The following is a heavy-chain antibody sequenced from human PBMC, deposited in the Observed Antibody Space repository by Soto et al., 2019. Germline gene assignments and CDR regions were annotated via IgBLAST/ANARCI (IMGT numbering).Heavy chain of an antibody. V-gene: IGHV4-59*08. CDR2: IYYSGRT. J-gene: IGHJ4*02. CDR3: ARRAPAAGKTIFDY. Sequence: QVQLQESGPGLVKPSETLSLTCTVSGGSISSYYWSWIRQPPGKGLEWIGYIYYSGRTNYNPSLTSRLPLSVAPSKTQFPLKLSSVTAADTAVYYCARRAPAAGKTIFDYWGQGTLVTVSS. CDR1: GGSISSYY. D-gene: IGHD6-13*01.